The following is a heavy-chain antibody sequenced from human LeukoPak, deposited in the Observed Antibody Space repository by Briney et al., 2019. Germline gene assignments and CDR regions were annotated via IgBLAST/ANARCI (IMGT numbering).Heavy chain of an antibody. D-gene: IGHD3-3*01. CDR2: IIPIFGTA. Sequence: SVKVSCKASGGTFSSYAISWVRQAPGQGLEWMGGIIPIFGTANYAQKFQGRVTITTDESTSTAYMELSSLRSEDTAVYYCARGVLLEWLWIAGGGFDNLGQGENVNVS. CDR3: ARGVLLEWLWIAGGGFDN. CDR1: GGTFSSYA. J-gene: IGHJ3*02. V-gene: IGHV1-69*05.